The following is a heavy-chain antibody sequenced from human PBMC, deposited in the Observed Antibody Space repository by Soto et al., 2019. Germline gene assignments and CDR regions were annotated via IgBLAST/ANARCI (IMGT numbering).Heavy chain of an antibody. CDR1: GYTFTSYG. CDR3: ARDQRRYCSSTSCSGYY. Sequence: GASVKVSFKASGYTFTSYGISWVRQAPGQGLEWMGWISAYNGNTNYAQKLQGRVTMTTDTSTSTAYMELRSLRSDDTAVYYCARDQRRYCSSTSCSGYYWGQGTLVTVSS. J-gene: IGHJ4*02. V-gene: IGHV1-18*04. CDR2: ISAYNGNT. D-gene: IGHD2-2*01.